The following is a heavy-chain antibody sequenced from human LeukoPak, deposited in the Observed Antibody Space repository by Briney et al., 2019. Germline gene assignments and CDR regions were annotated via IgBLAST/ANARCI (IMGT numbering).Heavy chain of an antibody. Sequence: ASVKVSCKASGYTFTRYGINWVRQAPGKGLEWMGWISVYRGDTNYAQKVQGRVTMTTDTSTSTAYMELRSLRSDDTAVYYCARDEALSPSSPNWFDPWGQGTLVTVSS. V-gene: IGHV1-18*01. CDR1: GYTFTRYG. CDR2: ISVYRGDT. J-gene: IGHJ5*02. D-gene: IGHD2-2*01. CDR3: ARDEALSPSSPNWFDP.